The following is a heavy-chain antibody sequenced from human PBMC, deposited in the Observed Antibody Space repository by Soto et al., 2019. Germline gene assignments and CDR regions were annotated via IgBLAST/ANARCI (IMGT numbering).Heavy chain of an antibody. CDR3: ARSRLYGDSAYYYYGMDV. J-gene: IGHJ6*02. D-gene: IGHD4-17*01. V-gene: IGHV1-69*06. Sequence: SVKVSCKDSGGAFSSCAICWVRQAPGQGLEWMGGIIPIFGTANYAQKFQGRVTITADKSTSTAYMELSSLRSEDTAVYYCARSRLYGDSAYYYYGMDVWGQGTTVTVSS. CDR1: GGAFSSCA. CDR2: IIPIFGTA.